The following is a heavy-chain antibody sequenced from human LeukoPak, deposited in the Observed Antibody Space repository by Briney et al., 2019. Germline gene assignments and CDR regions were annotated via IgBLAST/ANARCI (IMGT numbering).Heavy chain of an antibody. V-gene: IGHV3-23*01. CDR3: ARVQYDGDYSHAFDI. J-gene: IGHJ3*02. CDR2: IGGSRDST. CDR1: GFPFSTSV. Sequence: GGSLRLSCEAAGFPFSTSVMTWVRQAPGKGLEWVSGIGGSRDSTYYADSVKGRFSISRDNSKNTLSLQMNSLRGEDTAVYYCARVQYDGDYSHAFDIWGQGTMVTVSS. D-gene: IGHD4-17*01.